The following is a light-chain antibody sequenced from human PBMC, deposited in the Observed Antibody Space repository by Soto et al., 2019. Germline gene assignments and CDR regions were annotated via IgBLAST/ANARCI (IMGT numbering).Light chain of an antibody. CDR3: GTWDSSLSAVV. V-gene: IGLV1-51*01. J-gene: IGLJ3*02. CDR2: DNN. CDR1: TSNIGNNY. Sequence: QSVLTQPPSVSAAPGQKVTISCSGSTSNIGNNYVSWYQQLPGTAPKLLIYDNNKRPSGIPDRFSGSKSGTSATLGITGLQTGDEADYHCGTWDSSLSAVVFGGGTKLTVL.